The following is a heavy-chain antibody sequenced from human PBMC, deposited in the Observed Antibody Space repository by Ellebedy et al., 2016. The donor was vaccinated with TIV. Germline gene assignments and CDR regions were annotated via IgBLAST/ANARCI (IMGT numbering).Heavy chain of an antibody. Sequence: MPSETLSLTCTVSGGSISSYYWRWIRQPPGKGLEWIGYIYYSGSTNYNPSLKSRVTISVDTSKNQFSLKLNSVTAADTAVYYCARAREYYGSGSELFWYFDLWGRGTLVTVSS. CDR2: IYYSGST. CDR1: GGSISSYY. J-gene: IGHJ2*01. D-gene: IGHD3-10*01. CDR3: ARAREYYGSGSELFWYFDL. V-gene: IGHV4-59*01.